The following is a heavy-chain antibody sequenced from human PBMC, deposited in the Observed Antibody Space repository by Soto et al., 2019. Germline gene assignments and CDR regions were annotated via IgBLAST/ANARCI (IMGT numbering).Heavy chain of an antibody. CDR3: ARVQHPAYFDN. J-gene: IGHJ4*02. CDR1: GGSISSYF. V-gene: IGHV4-59*12. CDR2: IYYSGNT. Sequence: PSETLSLTCTVSGGSISSYFWSWIRQPPGKGLEWIGYIYYSGNTNYNPSLKSRVTISVDTSKNQLSLKLSSVTAADTAVYYCARVQHPAYFDNWGQGTPVTVSS.